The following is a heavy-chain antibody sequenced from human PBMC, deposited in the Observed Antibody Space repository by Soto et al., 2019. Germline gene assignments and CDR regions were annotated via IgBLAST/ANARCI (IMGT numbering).Heavy chain of an antibody. J-gene: IGHJ4*02. CDR3: ARAARTIGTAGSLVY. Sequence: QVQLVQSGVEMKEPGASVKVSCKASGYTLTSYGISWVRQAPGQGLEWIGWISAYNGDTNYAQKLQGRVTMTTDTSTNTAYMELRSLRFDDTAVYYCARAARTIGTAGSLVYWGQGTLVTVSS. CDR1: GYTLTSYG. V-gene: IGHV1-18*01. D-gene: IGHD6-13*01. CDR2: ISAYNGDT.